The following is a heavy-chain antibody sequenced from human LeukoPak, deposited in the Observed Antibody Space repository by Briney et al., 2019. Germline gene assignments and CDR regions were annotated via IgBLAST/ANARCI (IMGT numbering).Heavy chain of an antibody. J-gene: IGHJ4*02. D-gene: IGHD3-22*01. Sequence: SETLSLTCTVSGGSISSGGYYWSWMRQHPGKGLEWIGYIHYSGSTYYSPSLKSRVTISVDTSKNQFSLKLSSVTAADTAVYYCAGSRIGYSDSSGFFDSWGQGTLATVSS. CDR3: AGSRIGYSDSSGFFDS. CDR2: IHYSGST. CDR1: GGSISSGGYY. V-gene: IGHV4-31*03.